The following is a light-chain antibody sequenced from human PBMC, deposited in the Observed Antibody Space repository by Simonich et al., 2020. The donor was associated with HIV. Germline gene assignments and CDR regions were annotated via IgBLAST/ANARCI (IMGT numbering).Light chain of an antibody. CDR1: TGAVTSGYF. J-gene: IGLJ3*02. CDR2: GTS. CDR3: LLYYGGAWV. V-gene: IGLV7-43*01. Sequence: QTVVTQEPSLTVSPGGPVTLPCASSTGAVTSGYFPNWFQQKPGQKPRALIYGTSNKPSWTPARFSGSLLGGKAALTLSGVQPEDEAEYYCLLYYGGAWVFGGGTKLTVL.